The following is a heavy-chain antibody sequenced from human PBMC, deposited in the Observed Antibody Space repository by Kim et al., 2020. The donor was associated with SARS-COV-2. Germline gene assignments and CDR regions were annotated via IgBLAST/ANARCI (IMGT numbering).Heavy chain of an antibody. J-gene: IGHJ5*02. Sequence: SVKGRFTISRDDSKSIAYLQMNSLKTEDTAVYYCTRVRYNWNDLGRSFDPWGQGTLVTVSS. CDR3: TRVRYNWNDLGRSFDP. D-gene: IGHD1-1*01. V-gene: IGHV3-49*02.